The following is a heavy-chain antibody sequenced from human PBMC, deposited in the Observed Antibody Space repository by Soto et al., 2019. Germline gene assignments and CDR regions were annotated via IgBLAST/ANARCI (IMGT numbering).Heavy chain of an antibody. CDR3: SRGILV. D-gene: IGHD5-18*01. J-gene: IGHJ4*02. CDR2: ISSGGST. Sequence: QVKFKESGQGLVKPSKTLSLTCPVFGGSINSVGYGWSWFRKHPGKGLDWMGCISSGGSTSYNPSLKSRVTISVDTSKNQFSLKLTSVTAADTAVYYCSRGILVWGQGALITVSS. CDR1: GGSINSVGYG. V-gene: IGHV4-31*03.